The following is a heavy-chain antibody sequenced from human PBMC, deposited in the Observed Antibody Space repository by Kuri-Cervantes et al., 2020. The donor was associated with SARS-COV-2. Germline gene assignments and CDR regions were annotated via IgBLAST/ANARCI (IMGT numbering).Heavy chain of an antibody. Sequence: ETLSLTCAASGLTFDDYGMSWVRQAPGKGLEWVSLISWDGATTYYADSVKGRFTISRDNSKNSLFLRMNSLRAEDTALYYCAKDGKDSSSFYYYYYMDVWGKGTTVTVSS. V-gene: IGHV3-43D*04. CDR1: GLTFDDYG. J-gene: IGHJ6*03. D-gene: IGHD6-6*01. CDR2: ISWDGATT. CDR3: AKDGKDSSSFYYYYYMDV.